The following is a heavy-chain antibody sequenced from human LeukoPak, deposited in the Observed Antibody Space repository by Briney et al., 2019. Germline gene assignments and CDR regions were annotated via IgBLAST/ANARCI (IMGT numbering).Heavy chain of an antibody. Sequence: GGSLRLSCAASGFTFSSYAMSWVRQAPGKGLEWVSAISGSGGSTYYADSVKGRFTISRDNSKNTLYLQMNSLRAEDTAVYYCAKGLFGGCSITSCYTFDYWGQGTLVTVSS. D-gene: IGHD2-2*02. CDR3: AKGLFGGCSITSCYTFDY. CDR1: GFTFSSYA. J-gene: IGHJ4*02. V-gene: IGHV3-23*01. CDR2: ISGSGGST.